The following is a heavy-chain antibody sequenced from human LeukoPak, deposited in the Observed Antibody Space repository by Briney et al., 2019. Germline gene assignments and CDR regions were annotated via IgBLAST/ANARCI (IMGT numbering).Heavy chain of an antibody. CDR3: AREDVVLPSARGAFDY. J-gene: IGHJ4*02. CDR2: IFTSGST. V-gene: IGHV4-61*02. CDR1: GGSISSGTYY. D-gene: IGHD2-2*01. Sequence: SQTLSLTCTVSGGSISSGTYYWSWIRQPAGKGLEWIGRIFTSGSTNYNPSLKSRVTISVDTSKNQFSLKVGSVTAADTAIYFCAREDVVLPSARGAFDYWGQGTLVTVSS.